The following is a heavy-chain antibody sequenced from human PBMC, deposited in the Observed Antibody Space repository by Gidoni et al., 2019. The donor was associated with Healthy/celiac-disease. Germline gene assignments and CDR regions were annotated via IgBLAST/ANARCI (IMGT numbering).Heavy chain of an antibody. J-gene: IGHJ6*02. D-gene: IGHD3-3*01. CDR3: ARYYDFWSGYYPASDYYGMDV. V-gene: IGHV3-64*01. Sequence: EVQLVESGGGLVQPGGSLRLSCAASGFTFSSYAMHWVRQAPGKGLEYVSAISSNGGSTYYANSVKGRFTISRDNSKNTLYLQMGSLRAEDMAVYYCARYYDFWSGYYPASDYYGMDVWGQGTTVTVSS. CDR2: ISSNGGST. CDR1: GFTFSSYA.